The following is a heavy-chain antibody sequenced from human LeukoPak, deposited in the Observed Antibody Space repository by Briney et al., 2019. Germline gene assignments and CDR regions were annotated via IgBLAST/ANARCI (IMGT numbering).Heavy chain of an antibody. CDR1: GFTVSNFY. CDR3: AKGDSSSWYGRAVVY. CDR2: ISGSGGST. V-gene: IGHV3-23*01. J-gene: IGHJ4*02. D-gene: IGHD6-13*01. Sequence: GGSLRLSCAASGFTVSNFYMSWVRQAPEKGLEWVSAISGSGGSTYYADSVKGRFTISRDNSKNTLYLQMNSLRAEDTAVYYCAKGDSSSWYGRAVVYWGQGTLVTVSS.